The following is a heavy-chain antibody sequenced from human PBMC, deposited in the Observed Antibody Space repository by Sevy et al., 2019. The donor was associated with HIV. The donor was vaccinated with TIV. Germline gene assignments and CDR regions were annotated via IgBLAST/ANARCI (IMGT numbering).Heavy chain of an antibody. Sequence: SETLSLTCTVSGGSISSSSYYWGWIRQPPGKGLEWIGCIYYSGSTYYNPSLKSRVTISVDTSKNQFSLKLSSVTAADTAVYYCARQSGGRGRERELWFGESFDVWGQGTTVTVSS. CDR2: IYYSGST. CDR1: GGSISSSSYY. CDR3: ARQSGGRGRERELWFGESFDV. V-gene: IGHV4-39*01. D-gene: IGHD3-10*01. J-gene: IGHJ6*02.